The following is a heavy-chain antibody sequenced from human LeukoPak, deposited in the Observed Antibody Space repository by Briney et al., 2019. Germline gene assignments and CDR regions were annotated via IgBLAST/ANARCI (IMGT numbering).Heavy chain of an antibody. J-gene: IGHJ5*02. CDR3: ARDSRRYYYGSGSPPEFDP. V-gene: IGHV3-33*01. Sequence: GGSLRLSCAASGFTFSSYGMHWVRQAPGKGLEWVAVIWYDGSNKYYADSAKGRFTISRDNSKNTLYLQMNSLRAEDTAVYYCARDSRRYYYGSGSPPEFDPWGQGTLVTVSS. CDR1: GFTFSSYG. CDR2: IWYDGSNK. D-gene: IGHD3-10*01.